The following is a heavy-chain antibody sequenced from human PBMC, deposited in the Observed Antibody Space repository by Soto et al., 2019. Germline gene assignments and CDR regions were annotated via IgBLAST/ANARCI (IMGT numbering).Heavy chain of an antibody. V-gene: IGHV3-30*18. CDR3: AKAGYYDSSGYYELDY. Sequence: QVQLVESGGGVVQPGRSLRLSCAASGFTFSSYGMHWVRQAPGKGLEWVAVVLYDGRNKYYADSVKGRFTIYRDNSKNTVYLQMNSLRAEDTAVYYCAKAGYYDSSGYYELDYWGQGTLVTVSS. J-gene: IGHJ4*02. D-gene: IGHD3-22*01. CDR1: GFTFSSYG. CDR2: VLYDGRNK.